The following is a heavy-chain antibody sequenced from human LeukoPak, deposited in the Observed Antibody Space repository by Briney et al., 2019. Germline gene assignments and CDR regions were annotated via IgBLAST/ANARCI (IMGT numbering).Heavy chain of an antibody. CDR1: GGSLSSYY. V-gene: IGHV4-59*01. Sequence: SETLSLTCTDSGGSLSSYYWSWIRQPPEKRLEWIVYIYYSGSTIYNPSLKSRVTISVDTSKNQFSLKLSSVTAADTAVYYCARGHDYYDSSGYYTEWFDPWGQGTLVTVSS. CDR3: ARGHDYYDSSGYYTEWFDP. CDR2: IYYSGST. J-gene: IGHJ5*02. D-gene: IGHD3-22*01.